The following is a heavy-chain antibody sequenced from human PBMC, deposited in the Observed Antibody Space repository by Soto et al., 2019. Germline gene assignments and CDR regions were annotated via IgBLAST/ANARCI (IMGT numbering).Heavy chain of an antibody. CDR1: GFTFRNYA. CDR2: ISDTAHRI. Sequence: GGSLRLSCAASGFTFRNYAMNWVRQAPGKGLEWVSSISDTAHRIFHADSVKGRFTISRDNSRNSLYLQMNSLRAEDTALYYCARDPDFTPGAGMDVWGQGTTVTVSS. V-gene: IGHV3-23*01. J-gene: IGHJ6*02. D-gene: IGHD3-3*01. CDR3: ARDPDFTPGAGMDV.